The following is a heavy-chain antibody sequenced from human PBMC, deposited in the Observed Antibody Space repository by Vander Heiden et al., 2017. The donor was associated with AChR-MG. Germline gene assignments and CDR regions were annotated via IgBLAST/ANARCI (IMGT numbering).Heavy chain of an antibody. CDR1: GFTFDDYA. Sequence: EVQLVESGGGLVQPGRSLRLSCAASGFTFDDYAMHWVRQAPGKGLEWVSGISWNSGSIGYADSVKGRFTISRDNAKNSLYLQMNSLRAEDTALYYCAPSGYSYGSILWGQGTLVTVSS. D-gene: IGHD5-18*01. CDR2: ISWNSGSI. CDR3: APSGYSYGSIL. J-gene: IGHJ4*02. V-gene: IGHV3-9*01.